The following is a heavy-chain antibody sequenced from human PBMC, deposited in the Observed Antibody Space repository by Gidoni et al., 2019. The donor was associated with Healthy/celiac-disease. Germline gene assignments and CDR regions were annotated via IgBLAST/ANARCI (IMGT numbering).Heavy chain of an antibody. CDR2: LYYSGST. Sequence: QVQLQESGPGLVKPSQTLSLTCTVSGGSISSGGYYWSWIRQHPGKGLEWIGYLYYSGSTYYNPSLKSRVTISVDTSKNQFSLKLSSVTAADTAVYYCARDPYGDPRNDAFDIWGQGTMVTVSS. CDR3: ARDPYGDPRNDAFDI. CDR1: GGSISSGGYY. J-gene: IGHJ3*02. V-gene: IGHV4-31*03. D-gene: IGHD4-17*01.